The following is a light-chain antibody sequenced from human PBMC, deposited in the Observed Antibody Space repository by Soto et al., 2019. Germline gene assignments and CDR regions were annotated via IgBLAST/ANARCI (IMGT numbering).Light chain of an antibody. Sequence: QSVLTQPPSVSGAPGQRGTISCTGSSSNIGTGYDVNWYQQLPGKAPKLLIYGNGNRPSGVPDRFSASKSGTSASLAITGLQAEDEDDYYCQSYDXXXXGXXVXGGGTKLT. CDR2: GNG. CDR3: QSYDXXXXGXXV. V-gene: IGLV1-40*01. J-gene: IGLJ3*02. CDR1: SSNIGTGYD.